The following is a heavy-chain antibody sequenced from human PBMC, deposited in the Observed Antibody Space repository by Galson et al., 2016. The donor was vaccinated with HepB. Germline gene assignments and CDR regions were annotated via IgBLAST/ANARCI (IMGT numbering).Heavy chain of an antibody. D-gene: IGHD6-6*01. J-gene: IGHJ5*02. Sequence: SLRLSCAASGFTFSGYAIHWVRQAPGKGLEWVGRIRTRANNYATAYGLSVDGRFPLSRDDSKETAYLQMNSLKTKDTAVYFCASQDDQYSGSSYRGPWGQGTLVTVSS. CDR3: ASQDDQYSGSSYRGP. CDR1: GFTFSGYA. CDR2: IRTRANNYAT. V-gene: IGHV3-73*01.